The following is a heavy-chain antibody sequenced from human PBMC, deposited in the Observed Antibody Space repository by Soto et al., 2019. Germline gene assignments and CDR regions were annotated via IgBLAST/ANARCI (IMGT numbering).Heavy chain of an antibody. J-gene: IGHJ6*02. V-gene: IGHV1-2*02. CDR3: ARDGNTWIQLWLRGSYGMDV. CDR1: GYTFTGYY. CDR2: INPNSGGT. D-gene: IGHD5-18*01. Sequence: RASVKVSCKASGYTFTGYYMHWVRQAPGQGLEWMGWINPNSGGTNYAQKFQGRVTMTRDTSISTAYMELSRLRSDDTAVYYCARDGNTWIQLWLRGSYGMDVWGQGTTVTVSS.